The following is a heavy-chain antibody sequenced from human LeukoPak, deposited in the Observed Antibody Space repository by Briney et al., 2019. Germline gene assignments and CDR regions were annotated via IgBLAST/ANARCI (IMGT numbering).Heavy chain of an antibody. CDR2: IYYSGST. J-gene: IGHJ6*02. V-gene: IGHV4-39*07. D-gene: IGHD3-9*01. CDR1: GGSISSSSYY. Sequence: SETLSLTCTVSGGSISSSSYYWGWIRQPPGKGLEWIGSIYYSGSTYYNPSLKSRVTISVDTSKNQFSLKLSSVTAADTAVYYCARDLRDILTGYSLLSGMDVWGQGTTVTVSS. CDR3: ARDLRDILTGYSLLSGMDV.